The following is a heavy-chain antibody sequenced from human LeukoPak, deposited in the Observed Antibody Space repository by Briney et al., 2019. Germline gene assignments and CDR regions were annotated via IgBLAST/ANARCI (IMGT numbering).Heavy chain of an antibody. CDR2: INHSGST. CDR3: ARGRRGTMIVVVTSIAFDI. D-gene: IGHD3-22*01. V-gene: IGHV4-34*01. Sequence: PSETLSLTCAVYGGSFSGYYWSWIRQPPGKGLEWIGEINHSGSTNYDPSLKSRVTISVDTSKNQFSLKLSSVTAADTAVYYCARGRRGTMIVVVTSIAFDIWGQGTMVTVSS. CDR1: GGSFSGYY. J-gene: IGHJ3*02.